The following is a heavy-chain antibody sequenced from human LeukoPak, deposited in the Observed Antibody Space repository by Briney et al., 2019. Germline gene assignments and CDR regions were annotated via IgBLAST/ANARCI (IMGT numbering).Heavy chain of an antibody. D-gene: IGHD1-14*01. Sequence: GGSLRLSCAASGFTFSSHRMSWVRQAPGKGLEWVANIKQDGSEKYSVDSVKGRFTISRDNAKNSLFLQMNSLRAEDTAVYFCARESTGFTIDYWGQGTLVTVSS. CDR1: GFTFSSHR. CDR2: IKQDGSEK. J-gene: IGHJ4*02. V-gene: IGHV3-7*01. CDR3: ARESTGFTIDY.